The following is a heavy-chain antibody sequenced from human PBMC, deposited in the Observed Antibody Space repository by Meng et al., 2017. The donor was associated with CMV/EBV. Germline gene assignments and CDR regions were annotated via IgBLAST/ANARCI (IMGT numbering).Heavy chain of an antibody. D-gene: IGHD2-2*02. CDR3: ARGVKGYCSSTSCYTGYYYYYYGMDV. J-gene: IGHJ6*02. CDR2: IYYSGST. Sequence: SETLSLTCTVSGGSISSGGYYWSWIRQHPGKGLEWIGYIYYSGSTYYNPSLKSRVTISVDTSKNQFSLKLSSVTAADTAVYYCARGVKGYCSSTSCYTGYYYYYYGMDVWGQGTTVTVSS. V-gene: IGHV4-31*03. CDR1: GGSISSGGYY.